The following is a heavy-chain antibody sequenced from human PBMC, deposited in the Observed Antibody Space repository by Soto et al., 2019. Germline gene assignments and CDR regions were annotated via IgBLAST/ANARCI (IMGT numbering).Heavy chain of an antibody. Sequence: ASVKVSCKASVYTFTSYAMHWVRQAPGQRLEWMGWINAGNGNTKYSQKFQGRVTMTRDTSTSTVYMELSSLRSEDTAVYYCARDREYYYDSSGYSPTYNWFDPWGQGTLVTVSS. CDR3: ARDREYYYDSSGYSPTYNWFDP. CDR2: INAGNGNT. V-gene: IGHV1-3*01. J-gene: IGHJ5*02. CDR1: VYTFTSYA. D-gene: IGHD3-22*01.